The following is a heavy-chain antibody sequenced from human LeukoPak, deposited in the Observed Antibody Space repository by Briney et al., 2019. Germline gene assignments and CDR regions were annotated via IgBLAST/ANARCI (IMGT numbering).Heavy chain of an antibody. J-gene: IGHJ6*03. D-gene: IGHD3-16*01. CDR2: VHYSGST. CDR3: ARQIWVSEEFTDYYYMDV. CDR1: GGSIRSTSYY. Sequence: TSETLSLTCTVSGGSIRSTSYYWGWIRQPPGKGLEWLGSVHYSGSTYDNPSLESRVTISVDTSKNQFSLKLISVTAADTAVYYCARQIWVSEEFTDYYYMDVWGKGTTVTVSS. V-gene: IGHV4-39*01.